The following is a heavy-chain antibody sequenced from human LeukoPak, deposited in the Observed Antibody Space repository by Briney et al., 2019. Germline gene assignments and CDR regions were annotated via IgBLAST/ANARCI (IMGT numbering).Heavy chain of an antibody. V-gene: IGHV3-23*01. CDR1: GFTFSSYA. CDR3: ARVYYDSSGYYFDY. J-gene: IGHJ4*02. CDR2: ISGSGGST. D-gene: IGHD3-22*01. Sequence: GGSLRLSCAASGFTFSSYAMSWVRQAPGKGLEWVSAISGSGGSTYYADSVKGRFTISRDNAKNTLYLQMNSLRAEDTAVYYCARVYYDSSGYYFDYWGQGTLVTVSS.